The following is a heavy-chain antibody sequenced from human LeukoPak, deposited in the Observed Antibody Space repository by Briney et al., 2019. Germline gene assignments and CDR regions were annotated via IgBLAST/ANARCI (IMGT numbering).Heavy chain of an antibody. CDR3: ARDRTGYSYGYTDWYFDY. J-gene: IGHJ4*02. V-gene: IGHV1-69*13. CDR1: GGTFSSYA. D-gene: IGHD5-18*01. Sequence: ASVKVSCKASGGTFSSYAISWVRQAPGQGLEWMGGIIPIFGTANYAQKFQGRVTITADESTSTAYMELSSLRSDGTAVYYCARDRTGYSYGYTDWYFDYWGQGTLVTVSS. CDR2: IIPIFGTA.